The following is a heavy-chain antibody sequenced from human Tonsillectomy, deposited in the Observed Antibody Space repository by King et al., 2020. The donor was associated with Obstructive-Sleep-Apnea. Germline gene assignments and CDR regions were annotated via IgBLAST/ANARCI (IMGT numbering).Heavy chain of an antibody. J-gene: IGHJ4*02. V-gene: IGHV3-48*04. CDR1: GFIFSSYS. Sequence: VKLVESGGGLVQPGGSLRLSCAASGFIFSSYSMNWVRQAPGKGLEWLSYINRSGSTIYYADSVKGRFTISRDNAKNSLYLQMNSLRAEDTAVYYCARDVYYDNSGYAPYDYWGQGTLVTVSS. CDR3: ARDVYYDNSGYAPYDY. CDR2: INRSGSTI. D-gene: IGHD3-22*01.